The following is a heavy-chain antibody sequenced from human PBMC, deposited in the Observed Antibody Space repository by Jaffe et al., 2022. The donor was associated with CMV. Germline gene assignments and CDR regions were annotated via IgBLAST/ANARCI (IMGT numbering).Heavy chain of an antibody. V-gene: IGHV6-1*01. CDR3: AREYDSSGYYYVSYYYGMDV. CDR1: GDSVSSNSAA. D-gene: IGHD3-22*01. J-gene: IGHJ6*02. Sequence: QVQLQQSGPGLVKPSQTLSLTCAISGDSVSSNSAAWNWIRQSPSRGLEWLGRTYYRSKWYNDYAVSVKSRITINPDTSKNQFSLQLNSVTPEDTAVYYCAREYDSSGYYYVSYYYGMDVWGQGTTVTVSS. CDR2: TYYRSKWYN.